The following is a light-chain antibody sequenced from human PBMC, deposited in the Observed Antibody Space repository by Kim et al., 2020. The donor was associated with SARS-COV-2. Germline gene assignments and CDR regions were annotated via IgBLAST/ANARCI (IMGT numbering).Light chain of an antibody. CDR3: SSYRSSSTRV. J-gene: IGLJ3*02. V-gene: IGLV2-14*03. CDR2: DVS. Sequence: GQSITITGTGTSGGGGGYNDVAWYQQQAGKAAKVMIYDVSKRPSGVANRFAGSKSGNTASLTISGLQAEEEADYYCSSYRSSSTRVFGGGTQLTVL. CDR1: SGGGGGYND.